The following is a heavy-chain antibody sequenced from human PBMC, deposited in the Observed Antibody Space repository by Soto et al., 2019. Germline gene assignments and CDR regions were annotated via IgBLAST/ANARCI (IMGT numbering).Heavy chain of an antibody. Sequence: EVQLLESGGGVVQPGGSLRLSCAASGFTFSIYAMHWVRQAPGKGLEWVSVISGSGGSTYYADSVKGRFTISRDNSKNALYLQMNSLRAEDTGVYYCAIRTVGWYFDLWGRGTLVNVSS. J-gene: IGHJ2*01. CDR1: GFTFSIYA. D-gene: IGHD4-17*01. V-gene: IGHV3-23*01. CDR3: AIRTVGWYFDL. CDR2: ISGSGGST.